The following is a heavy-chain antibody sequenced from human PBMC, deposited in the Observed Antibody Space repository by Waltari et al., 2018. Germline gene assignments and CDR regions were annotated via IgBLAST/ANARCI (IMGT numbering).Heavy chain of an antibody. CDR1: GGTFSSYA. Sequence: QVQLVQSGAEVKKPGSSVKVSCKASGGTFSSYAISWVRQAPGQGLEWMGGIIPSLGIANYAQKFQGRVTITADKSTSTAYMELSSLRSEDTAVYYCASGRGGAGYYYYMDVWGKGTTVTVSS. CDR3: ASGRGGAGYYYYMDV. V-gene: IGHV1-69*10. J-gene: IGHJ6*03. D-gene: IGHD1-26*01. CDR2: IIPSLGIA.